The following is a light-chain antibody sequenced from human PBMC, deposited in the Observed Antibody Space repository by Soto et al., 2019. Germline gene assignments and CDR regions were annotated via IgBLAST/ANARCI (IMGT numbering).Light chain of an antibody. CDR1: SSNIGAGYA. Sequence: QSVLTQPPSVSGAPGQRVTISCTGSSSNIGAGYAVHWYQQLPGTAPKLLIYGNSNRPSGVPDRFSGSKSGTSASLAITGLQCEDEADYYCQSYDSSPIFGTGTKLTVL. J-gene: IGLJ1*01. CDR3: QSYDSSPI. V-gene: IGLV1-40*01. CDR2: GNS.